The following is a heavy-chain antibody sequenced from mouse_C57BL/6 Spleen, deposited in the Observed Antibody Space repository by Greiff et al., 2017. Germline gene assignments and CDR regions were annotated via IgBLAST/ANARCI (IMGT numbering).Heavy chain of an antibody. Sequence: QVQLKESGPELVKPGASVKISCKASGYAFSSSWMNWVKQRPGKGLEWIGRIYPGDGDTNYNGKFKGKATLTADKSSSTAYMQLSSLTSEDSAVYFCARSLYDGYLFAYWGQGTLVTVSA. CDR1: GYAFSSSW. CDR3: ARSLYDGYLFAY. J-gene: IGHJ3*01. CDR2: IYPGDGDT. V-gene: IGHV1-82*01. D-gene: IGHD2-3*01.